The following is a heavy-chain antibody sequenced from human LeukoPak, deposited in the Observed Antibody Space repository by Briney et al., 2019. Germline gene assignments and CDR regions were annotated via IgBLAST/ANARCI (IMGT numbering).Heavy chain of an antibody. CDR2: IYPTDSDV. D-gene: IGHD2-15*01. CDR3: ARHGPDSCSGGTRSSDYYYMDV. V-gene: IGHV5-51*01. CDR1: GYNFRTYW. Sequence: GESLKISCQASGYNFRTYWIGWVRQLPGKGLEWMGIIYPTDSDVKYSPSFQGQVTISVDKSVNTVYLQWSSLKASDTATYFCARHGPDSCSGGTRSSDYYYMDVWGKGTTVTVSS. J-gene: IGHJ6*03.